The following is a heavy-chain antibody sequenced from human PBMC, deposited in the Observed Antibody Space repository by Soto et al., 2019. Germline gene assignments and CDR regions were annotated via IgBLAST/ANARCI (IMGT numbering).Heavy chain of an antibody. D-gene: IGHD2-15*01. CDR1: GVSFDSYD. CDR3: ARISRYCSGGDCHA. J-gene: IGHJ5*02. CDR2: ISYDGSNT. Sequence: WGSLRLSCAASGVSFDSYDIHWGRHSPVKGPEWVAIISYDGSNTYYSDSVRGRFTISRDNSKDTLYLQMHSLRSEDTAIYYCARISRYCSGGDCHAWGQGTQVTVSS. V-gene: IGHV3-30*03.